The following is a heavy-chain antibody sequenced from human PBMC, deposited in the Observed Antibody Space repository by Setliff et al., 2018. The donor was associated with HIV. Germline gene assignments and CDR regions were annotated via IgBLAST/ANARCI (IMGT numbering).Heavy chain of an antibody. CDR2: ISPNNGVA. V-gene: IGHV1-2*06. D-gene: IGHD3-9*01. Sequence: ASVKVSCKAPAYMILAYKMNWVRQAPGQGLEWIGRISPNNGVAEYAPKFQGRVIMTLDTSISTAYLEIPRLTSDDAAVYYCARPRVFESFDVWGQGTMVTVS. J-gene: IGHJ3*01. CDR1: AYMILAYK. CDR3: ARPRVFESFDV.